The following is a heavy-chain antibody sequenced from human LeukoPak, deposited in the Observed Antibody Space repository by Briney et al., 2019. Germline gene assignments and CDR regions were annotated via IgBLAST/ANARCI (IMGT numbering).Heavy chain of an antibody. J-gene: IGHJ4*02. CDR2: INHSGST. Sequence: SETLSLTCAVYGGSFSGYYWSWIRQPPGKGLEWIGEINHSGSTNYNPSLKSRVTISVDTSKNQFSLKLSSVTAADTAVYYCARHSGVTAIRHRRGGQLYYFDYWGQGTLVTVSS. D-gene: IGHD2-21*02. CDR3: ARHSGVTAIRHRRGGQLYYFDY. V-gene: IGHV4-34*01. CDR1: GGSFSGYY.